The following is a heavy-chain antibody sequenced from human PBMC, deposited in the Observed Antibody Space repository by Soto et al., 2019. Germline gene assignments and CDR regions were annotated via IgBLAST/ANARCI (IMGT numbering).Heavy chain of an antibody. Sequence: GGSLSLSCAASAFTFSDYYMSWIRQAPGKGLEWVSYISSSSSYTNYADSVKGRFTISRDNAKNSLYLQMNSLRAEDTAVYYCAKMMTGSVPAAQPIDYWGQGTLVPVSS. D-gene: IGHD2-2*01. V-gene: IGHV3-11*06. J-gene: IGHJ4*02. CDR3: AKMMTGSVPAAQPIDY. CDR2: ISSSSSYT. CDR1: AFTFSDYY.